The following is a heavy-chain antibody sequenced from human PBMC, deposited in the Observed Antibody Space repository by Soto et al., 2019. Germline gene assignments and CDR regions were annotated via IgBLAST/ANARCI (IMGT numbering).Heavy chain of an antibody. Sequence: GGSLRLSCAASGFTFSSYGMHWVRQAPGKGLEWVAVISYDGSNKYYADSVKGRFTISRDNSKNTLYLQMNSLRAEDTAVYYCAKDLPLYSSSWYGAFDIWGQGTMVTVS. J-gene: IGHJ3*02. CDR1: GFTFSSYG. CDR3: AKDLPLYSSSWYGAFDI. V-gene: IGHV3-30*18. D-gene: IGHD6-13*01. CDR2: ISYDGSNK.